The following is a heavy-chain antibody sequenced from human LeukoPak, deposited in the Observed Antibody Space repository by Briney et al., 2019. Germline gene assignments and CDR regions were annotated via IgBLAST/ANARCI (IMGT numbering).Heavy chain of an antibody. V-gene: IGHV1-2*02. Sequence: ASVKVSCKASGYTFTSYGISWVRQAPGQGLEWMGWINPNSDGTNYAQKFQGRVTMTRDTSISTAYMELSRLRSDDTAVYYCARDERYDSSGYPFDYWGQGTLVTVSS. D-gene: IGHD3-22*01. CDR3: ARDERYDSSGYPFDY. CDR2: INPNSDGT. J-gene: IGHJ4*02. CDR1: GYTFTSYG.